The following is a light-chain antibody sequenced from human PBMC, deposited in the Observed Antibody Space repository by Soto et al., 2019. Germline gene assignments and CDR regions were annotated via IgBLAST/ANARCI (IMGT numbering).Light chain of an antibody. CDR3: QQGTDWPPGT. V-gene: IGKV3D-20*02. J-gene: IGKJ1*01. Sequence: EIVLTQSPGTLSLSPGERATLSCRASQTLSTNSLAWYQQRPGQTPRLLIYDASNRATGIPDRFRGSGSGTDFTLTISSLEPEDFALYYCQQGTDWPPGTFGQGTKVEIK. CDR2: DAS. CDR1: QTLSTNS.